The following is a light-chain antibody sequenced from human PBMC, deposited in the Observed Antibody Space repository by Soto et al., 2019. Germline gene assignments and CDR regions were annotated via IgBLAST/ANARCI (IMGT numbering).Light chain of an antibody. CDR3: QQYGSSPLT. CDR2: GAS. J-gene: IGKJ1*01. V-gene: IGKV3-20*01. CDR1: QSLSSTY. Sequence: EIVLTQSPGTLSLSPGERATLSCRASQSLSSTYLAWYQQKPGQAPRLLIYGASNRATGIPDRFSGSGSGTDFTLTINRLEPEDFAVYYGQQYGSSPLTFGQGPKVDIK.